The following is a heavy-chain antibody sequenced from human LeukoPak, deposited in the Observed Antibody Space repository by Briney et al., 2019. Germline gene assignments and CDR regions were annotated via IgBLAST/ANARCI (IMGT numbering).Heavy chain of an antibody. CDR3: ARDLLYYDSSGGDY. CDR2: ITSSSSYI. J-gene: IGHJ4*02. CDR1: GFTFSRYS. V-gene: IGHV3-21*01. Sequence: GGSLRLSCAASGFTFSRYSMNWVRQAPGKGLECVSSITSSSSYIYYADSLKGRFTISRDNAKNSLYLQMNSLRAEDTAVYYCARDLLYYDSSGGDYWGQGTLVTVSS. D-gene: IGHD3-22*01.